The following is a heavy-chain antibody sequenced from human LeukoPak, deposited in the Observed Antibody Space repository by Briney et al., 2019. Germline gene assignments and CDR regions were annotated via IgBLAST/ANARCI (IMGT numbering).Heavy chain of an antibody. Sequence: GGSLRLSCAASGFTFSNYGMHWVRQAPGKGLEWVAAIWYDGSNKYYGDSVKGRFTISGDNSKNTLYLQMNSLRAEDTAAYYCARAGYGDPHFDFWGQGTQVTVSS. CDR3: ARAGYGDPHFDF. J-gene: IGHJ4*02. CDR2: IWYDGSNK. D-gene: IGHD4-17*01. V-gene: IGHV3-33*01. CDR1: GFTFSNYG.